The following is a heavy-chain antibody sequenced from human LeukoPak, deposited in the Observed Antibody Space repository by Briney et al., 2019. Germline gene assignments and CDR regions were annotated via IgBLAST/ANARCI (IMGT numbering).Heavy chain of an antibody. CDR1: GFTFSSYA. V-gene: IGHV3-23*01. CDR2: ISGSGGST. Sequence: PGGSLRLSCAASGFTFSSYAMSWVCQAPGKGLEWVSAISGSGGSTYYADSVKGRFTISRDNSKNTLYLQMNSLRAEDTAVYYCAKDSPGDYGDHDAFDIWGQGTMVTVSS. J-gene: IGHJ3*02. D-gene: IGHD4-17*01. CDR3: AKDSPGDYGDHDAFDI.